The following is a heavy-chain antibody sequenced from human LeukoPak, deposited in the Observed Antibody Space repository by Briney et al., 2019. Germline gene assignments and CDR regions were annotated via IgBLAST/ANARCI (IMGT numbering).Heavy chain of an antibody. Sequence: GASVKVSCKASGGTFSSYAISWVRQAPGQGLEWMRGIIPIFGTANYAQKFQGRVTITADESTSTAYMELSSLRSEDTAVYYCARAFWSGYIFDYWGQGTLVTVSS. D-gene: IGHD3-3*01. CDR2: IIPIFGTA. V-gene: IGHV1-69*13. CDR1: GGTFSSYA. CDR3: ARAFWSGYIFDY. J-gene: IGHJ4*02.